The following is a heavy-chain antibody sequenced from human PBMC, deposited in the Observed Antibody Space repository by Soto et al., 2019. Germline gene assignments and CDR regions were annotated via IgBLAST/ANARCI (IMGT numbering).Heavy chain of an antibody. CDR3: VDRKRLYSCGSGGEDHMDV. D-gene: IGHD3-10*01. CDR1: GFSLSTSGVG. Sequence: QITLKESGPTLVKPTQTLTLTCTFSGFSLSTSGVGVGWIRQPPGKALEWLALIYWHDDERYSPSLRSSVIITKATSSNQRVLTMTNMDPADTATYYCVDRKRLYSCGSGGEDHMDVWGQGTTVTVSS. V-gene: IGHV2-5*01. CDR2: IYWHDDE. J-gene: IGHJ6*02.